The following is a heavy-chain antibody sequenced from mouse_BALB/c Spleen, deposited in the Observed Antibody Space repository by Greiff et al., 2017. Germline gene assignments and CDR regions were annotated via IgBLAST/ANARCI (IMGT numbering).Heavy chain of an antibody. D-gene: IGHD1-1*01. V-gene: IGHV5-6-5*01. J-gene: IGHJ2*01. CDR1: GFTFSSYA. CDR3: ARDSGSSFLDY. Sequence: EVKLMESGGGLVKPGGSLKLSCAASGFTFSSYAMSWVRQTPEKRLEWVASISSGGSTYYPDSVKGRFTISRDNARNILYLQMSSLRSEDTAMYYCARDSGSSFLDYWGQGTTLTVSS. CDR2: ISSGGST.